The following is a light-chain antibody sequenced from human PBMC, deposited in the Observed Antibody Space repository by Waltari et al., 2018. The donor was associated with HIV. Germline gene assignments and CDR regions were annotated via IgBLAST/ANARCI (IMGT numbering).Light chain of an antibody. V-gene: IGLV2-23*02. CDR2: EVT. Sequence: QSALTQPASVSGSPGQSITFSCTGTSSDIGSYNLVSWYQQHPGKAPTLMIYEVTKRPSWVSYRLSGSKSGNTASLTISGLQAEDEADYYCCSFAGSTSWVFGGGTKLTVL. J-gene: IGLJ3*02. CDR3: CSFAGSTSWV. CDR1: SSDIGSYNL.